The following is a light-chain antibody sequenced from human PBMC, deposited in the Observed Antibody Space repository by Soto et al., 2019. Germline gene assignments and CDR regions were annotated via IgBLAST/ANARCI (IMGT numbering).Light chain of an antibody. V-gene: IGKV3-20*01. CDR3: QQYGSSPTWT. CDR1: QSIRNY. CDR2: GAS. Sequence: EVVLTQSPATLSLSPGERATLSCRASQSIRNYLAWYQQKPGQAPRLLIYGASTRATGIPARFSGRGSGTDFTLTISRLEPEDSAVYYCQQYGSSPTWTFGQGTKVDIK. J-gene: IGKJ1*01.